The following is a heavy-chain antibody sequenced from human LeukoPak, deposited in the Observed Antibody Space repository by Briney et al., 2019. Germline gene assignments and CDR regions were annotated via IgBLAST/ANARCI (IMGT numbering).Heavy chain of an antibody. CDR2: INPKRGVK. CDR3: AKERNNGDYGNAFDV. CDR1: GYTFTDYY. D-gene: IGHD4-17*01. J-gene: IGHJ3*01. Sequence: ASVKVSCKASGYTFTDYYIHWMRQAPGQGLAWMGGINPKRGVKTYPQKFQGRRIMTRDTSINTAYMELTRLSADGATIYYCAKERNNGDYGNAFDVWGQGTKVTVSS. V-gene: IGHV1-2*02.